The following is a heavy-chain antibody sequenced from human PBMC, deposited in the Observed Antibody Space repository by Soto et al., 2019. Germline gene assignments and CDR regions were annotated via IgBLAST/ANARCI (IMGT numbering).Heavy chain of an antibody. Sequence: SLTCTVSGGSISSYYWSWIRQPPGKGLEWIGYIYYSGSTNYNPSLKSRVTISVDTSKNQFSLKLSSVTAADTAVYYCTTVTPDYYYYYMDVWGKGTTVTVSS. CDR3: TTVTPDYYYYYMDV. CDR2: IYYSGST. J-gene: IGHJ6*03. CDR1: GGSISSYY. V-gene: IGHV4-59*01. D-gene: IGHD4-17*01.